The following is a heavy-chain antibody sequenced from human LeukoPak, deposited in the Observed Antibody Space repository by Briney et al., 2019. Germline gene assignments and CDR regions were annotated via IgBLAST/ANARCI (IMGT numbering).Heavy chain of an antibody. CDR1: GFTFNTYA. D-gene: IGHD3/OR15-3a*01. J-gene: IGHJ4*02. CDR2: LSFDGDEK. CDR3: ARGINFREVWPVRE. V-gene: IGHV3-30-3*01. Sequence: GGSLRLSCIASGFTFNTYAMHWVRQAPGKGLEWVAVLSFDGDEKHYADSVKGRFTISRDNSENTLHLEMNNLRHDDTAIYYCARGINFREVWPVREWGQGTLLTVSS.